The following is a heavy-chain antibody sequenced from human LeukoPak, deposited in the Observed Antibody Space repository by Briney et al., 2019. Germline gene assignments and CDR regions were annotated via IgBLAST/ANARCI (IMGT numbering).Heavy chain of an antibody. Sequence: GESLKISCAASGFIFSDYAMHWVRQAPGNGLEYVSSISSNGVSTYYASSVKDRFTISRDNSKSTLYLQMGRLRHEDMAVYYCARTQQWLSTGGWYWFDSWGQGTLVTVSS. CDR2: ISSNGVST. J-gene: IGHJ5*01. CDR3: ARTQQWLSTGGWYWFDS. V-gene: IGHV3-64*01. CDR1: GFIFSDYA. D-gene: IGHD6-19*01.